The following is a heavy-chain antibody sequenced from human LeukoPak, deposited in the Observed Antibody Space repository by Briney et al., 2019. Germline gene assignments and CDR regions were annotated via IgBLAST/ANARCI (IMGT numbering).Heavy chain of an antibody. V-gene: IGHV3-48*01. D-gene: IGHD3-10*01. CDR3: ARDGWFGELSPYYFDC. CDR2: ISSSSSTM. CDR1: GFIFSSYS. Sequence: GGSLRLSCAASGFIFSSYSMNWVRQAPGKGLEWVSSISSSSSTMYYADSVKGRFTISRDNAENSLYLQMNSLRAEDTAVYYCARDGWFGELSPYYFDCWGQGTLVTVSS. J-gene: IGHJ4*02.